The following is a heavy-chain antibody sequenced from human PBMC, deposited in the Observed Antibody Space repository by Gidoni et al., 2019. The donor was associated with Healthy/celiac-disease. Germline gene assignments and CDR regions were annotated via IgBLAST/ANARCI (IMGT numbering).Heavy chain of an antibody. V-gene: IGHV4-34*01. D-gene: IGHD6-13*01. Sequence: QVQLQQWGAGLLKPSETLSLTCAVYGGSFSGYYWSWSRPPPGKGLEWIGESNHRGSPNYTPSLKSRVTISVDTSKNQFSLKLSAVTAADTAVYYCARVQAAAGGDWGQGTLVTVSS. CDR1: GGSFSGYY. J-gene: IGHJ4*02. CDR2: SNHRGSP. CDR3: ARVQAAAGGD.